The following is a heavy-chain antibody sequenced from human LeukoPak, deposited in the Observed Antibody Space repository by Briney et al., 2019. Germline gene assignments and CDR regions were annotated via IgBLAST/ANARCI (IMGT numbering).Heavy chain of an antibody. D-gene: IGHD3-22*01. V-gene: IGHV3-30-3*01. CDR2: MSYDGINK. J-gene: IGHJ4*02. Sequence: SGGSLRLSCAASGFTFYNYAMHWVRQAPGKGLEWVAVMSYDGINKYYADSVKGRFTVSRDNSKNTLYLQMNSLRAEDTAVYYCAKVPYHYYDSSGYYYWGQGTLVTVSS. CDR1: GFTFYNYA. CDR3: AKVPYHYYDSSGYYY.